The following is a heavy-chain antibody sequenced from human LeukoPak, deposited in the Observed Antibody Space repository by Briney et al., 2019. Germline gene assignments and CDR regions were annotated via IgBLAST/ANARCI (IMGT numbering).Heavy chain of an antibody. V-gene: IGHV1-2*02. CDR3: ARVPGSFDY. J-gene: IGHJ4*02. CDR2: INPNSGAT. Sequence: GASVKVSCKTSGYSFTAYYIHRVRQAPGQGLELMGWINPNSGATNYAQKFQGRVTMTRDTSISTVYMDLNRLTSDDTAVYYCARVPGSFDYWGQGTLVTVSS. CDR1: GYSFTAYY. D-gene: IGHD3-10*01.